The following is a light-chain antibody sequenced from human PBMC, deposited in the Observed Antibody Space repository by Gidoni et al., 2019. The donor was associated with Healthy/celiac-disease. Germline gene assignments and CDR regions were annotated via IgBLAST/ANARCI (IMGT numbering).Light chain of an antibody. V-gene: IGLV1-40*01. Sequence: QSVLSQPPSVSGAPGHRVTISCTGSSSNIGAGYDVHWYQQLPGTAPKRLIYGNSNRPSGVPDRFSGSKSGTSASLAITGLQAEDEADYYCQSYDSSLSGWVFGGGTKLTVL. CDR3: QSYDSSLSGWV. CDR2: GNS. CDR1: SSNIGAGYD. J-gene: IGLJ3*02.